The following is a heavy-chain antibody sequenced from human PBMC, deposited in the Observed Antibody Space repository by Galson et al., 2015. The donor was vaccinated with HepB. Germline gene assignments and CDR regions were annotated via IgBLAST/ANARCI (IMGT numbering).Heavy chain of an antibody. Sequence: QSGAEVKKPGESLTISCQGSGYTFVDYWIAWVRQKPGKGLEWMGRIDPSNSYTNSSPPFQGHVSLSVAKSSNTAFLQWRTLEAADTAMYFCARRYSSDSFDVWGHGTMVTVSS. CDR2: IDPSNSYT. D-gene: IGHD5-12*01. V-gene: IGHV5-10-1*01. CDR1: GYTFVDYW. CDR3: ARRYSSDSFDV. J-gene: IGHJ3*01.